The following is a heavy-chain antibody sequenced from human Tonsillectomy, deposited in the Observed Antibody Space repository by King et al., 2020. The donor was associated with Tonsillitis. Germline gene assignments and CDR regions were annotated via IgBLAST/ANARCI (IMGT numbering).Heavy chain of an antibody. CDR1: GASMSSGGYT. J-gene: IGHJ4*02. Sequence: QLQESGPGLVKPAQTLSLPCVVSGASMSSGGYTWSWIRPPPGEGLGWIDYIYYRGGTYYNPSLKSRVTISVDTAKNQFSLRLRSVTAADTAMYYCARLGDCAWDCLRQWGQGPLVTVSS. CDR3: ARLGDCAWDCLRQ. CDR2: IYYRGGT. D-gene: IGHD2-21*02. V-gene: IGHV4-30-4*07.